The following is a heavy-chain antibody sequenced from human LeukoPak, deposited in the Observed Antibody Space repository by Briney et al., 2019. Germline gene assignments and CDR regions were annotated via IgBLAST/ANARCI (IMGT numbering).Heavy chain of an antibody. D-gene: IGHD1-26*01. V-gene: IGHV3-30*18. CDR2: ISYHESDK. CDR3: AKGELLSGGSFDY. Sequence: GRSLRLSCTASEFTFSSSGMHWVRQAPGKGLEWVAVISYHESDKYYAESVKGRFTISRDNSKNTLYLQMNSLRAEDTAVYYCAKGELLSGGSFDYWGQGTLVTVSS. CDR1: EFTFSSSG. J-gene: IGHJ4*02.